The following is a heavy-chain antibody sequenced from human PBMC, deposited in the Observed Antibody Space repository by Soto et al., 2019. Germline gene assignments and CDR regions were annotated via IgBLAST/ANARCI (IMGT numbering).Heavy chain of an antibody. CDR3: VYYDSSGYYGNPDY. Sequence: QVQLVQSGAEVKKPGSSVKVSCKASGGTFSSYALSWVRQAPGQGLEWMGGIIPIFGTANYAQKFQGRVTITADESTSTAYMELSSLRSEDTAVYYCVYYDSSGYYGNPDYWGQGTLVTVSS. J-gene: IGHJ4*02. D-gene: IGHD3-22*01. V-gene: IGHV1-69*01. CDR2: IIPIFGTA. CDR1: GGTFSSYA.